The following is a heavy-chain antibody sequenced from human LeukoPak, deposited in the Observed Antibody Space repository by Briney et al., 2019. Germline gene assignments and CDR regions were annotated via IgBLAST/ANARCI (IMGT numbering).Heavy chain of an antibody. J-gene: IGHJ4*02. CDR3: ARSPDWDPFDY. CDR2: IYHSGST. V-gene: IGHV4-38-2*02. Sequence: SETLSLTCSVSGYSINSGYYWGWIRQPPGKGLEWIGSIYHSGSTYYNASLKSRITISLDTSKNQFSLKLRSVTAADTAVHYCARSPDWDPFDYWGQGTLVTVSS. D-gene: IGHD3-9*01. CDR1: GYSINSGYY.